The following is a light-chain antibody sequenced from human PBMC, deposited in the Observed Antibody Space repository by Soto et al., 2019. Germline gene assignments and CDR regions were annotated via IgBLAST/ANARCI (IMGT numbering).Light chain of an antibody. CDR2: DAS. Sequence: EIVLTQSPATLSLSPGERATLSCRASQSVSSYLAWYQQKPGQAPRLLIYDASNRATGFPARFSGSGSGTDFTLTIRSLKPEDFAVYYCQQRSNWPITFGQGTRLEIK. J-gene: IGKJ5*01. CDR3: QQRSNWPIT. V-gene: IGKV3-11*01. CDR1: QSVSSY.